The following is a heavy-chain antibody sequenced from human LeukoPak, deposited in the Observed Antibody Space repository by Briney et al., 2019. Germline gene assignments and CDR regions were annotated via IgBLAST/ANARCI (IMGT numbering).Heavy chain of an antibody. J-gene: IGHJ6*03. Sequence: GGSLRLSCVTSGFTFSDYYMSWIRQAPGKGLEWVSSISGSSSYIYYADSVKGRFTISRDNAKNSLYLQMNSLRAEDTAVYYCAIEGKGYYYYYMDVWGKGTTVTVSS. V-gene: IGHV3-11*06. CDR1: GFTFSDYY. CDR3: AIEGKGYYYYYMDV. CDR2: ISGSSSYI. D-gene: IGHD4-23*01.